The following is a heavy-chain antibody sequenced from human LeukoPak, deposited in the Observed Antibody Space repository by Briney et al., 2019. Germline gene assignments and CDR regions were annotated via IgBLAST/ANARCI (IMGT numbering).Heavy chain of an antibody. Sequence: GGSLRLSCAASGFTFSSYGMHWVRQAPGKGLEWVAFIRYDGSNKYYADSVKGRFTISRDNSKNTLYLQMNSLRAEDTAVYYCARDMITFGGASPTDAFDIWGQGTLVTVSS. V-gene: IGHV3-30*02. D-gene: IGHD3-16*01. CDR3: ARDMITFGGASPTDAFDI. J-gene: IGHJ3*02. CDR2: IRYDGSNK. CDR1: GFTFSSYG.